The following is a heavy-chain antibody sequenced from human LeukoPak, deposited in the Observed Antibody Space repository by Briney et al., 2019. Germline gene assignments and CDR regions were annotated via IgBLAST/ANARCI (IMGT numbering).Heavy chain of an antibody. D-gene: IGHD3-22*01. CDR2: IIPIFATA. V-gene: IGHV1-69*13. Sequence: ASVKVSCKASGGTFSSYAISWVRQAPGQGLEWMGGIIPIFATANYAQKFQGRVTITADESTSTAHMELSSLRSEDTAVYYCARGPITTRSHFDYWGQGTLVTVSS. CDR1: GGTFSSYA. CDR3: ARGPITTRSHFDY. J-gene: IGHJ4*02.